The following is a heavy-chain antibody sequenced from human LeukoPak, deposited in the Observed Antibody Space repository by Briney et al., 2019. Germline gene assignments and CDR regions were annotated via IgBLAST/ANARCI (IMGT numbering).Heavy chain of an antibody. CDR1: GYPFTKWE. CDR2: VHPDNGNS. Sequence: GASVKVSCKPSGYPFTKWEINWVRQAAGQGLEWLGWVHPDNGNSYYAQRFRGRVTMSRDTSTTTAYVELSGLRSNDTAVYFCATGPRNDPWGQGTLVTVSS. J-gene: IGHJ5*02. V-gene: IGHV1-8*01. D-gene: IGHD1-14*01. CDR3: ATGPRNDP.